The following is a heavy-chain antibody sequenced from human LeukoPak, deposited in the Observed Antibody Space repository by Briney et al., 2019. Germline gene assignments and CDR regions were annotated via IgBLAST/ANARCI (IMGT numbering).Heavy chain of an antibody. CDR1: GYTFTGYY. Sequence: ASVKVSCKASGYTFTGYYMHWVRQAPGQGLEWMGRINPNSGGTNYAQKFQGRVTMTRDTSIGTAYMELSRLRSDDTAVYYCARDVRGYGDYTDMGYRGQGTLVTVSS. CDR2: INPNSGGT. CDR3: ARDVRGYGDYTDMGY. V-gene: IGHV1-2*06. D-gene: IGHD4-17*01. J-gene: IGHJ4*02.